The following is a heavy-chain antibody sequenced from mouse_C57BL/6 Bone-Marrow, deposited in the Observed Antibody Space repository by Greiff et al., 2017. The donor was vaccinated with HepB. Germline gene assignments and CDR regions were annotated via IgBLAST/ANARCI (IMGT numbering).Heavy chain of an antibody. CDR1: GFTFSSYA. CDR2: ISDGGSYT. J-gene: IGHJ2*01. CDR3: ARDGITTSFDY. Sequence: EVKLVESGGGLVKPGGSLKLSCAASGFTFSSYAMSWVRQTPEKRLEWVATISDGGSYTYYPDNVKGRFTISRDNAKNNLYLQMSHLKSEDTAMYYCARDGITTSFDYGGKGTTLTVA. V-gene: IGHV5-4*01. D-gene: IGHD2-4*01.